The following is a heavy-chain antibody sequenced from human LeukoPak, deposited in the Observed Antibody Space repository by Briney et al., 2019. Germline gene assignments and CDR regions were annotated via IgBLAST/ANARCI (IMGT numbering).Heavy chain of an antibody. CDR1: GVTFPNAW. Sequence: PGGSLRLSCAASGVTFPNAWMSWVRQAPGKGLEWVGRIIRKTDGGTTDYAAPVKGRFTISRDDSKNTLYLQMNGLKTEDIAVYYCTTSGTGTTRFVDYWGQGILVTVSS. D-gene: IGHD2/OR15-2a*01. CDR2: IIRKTDGGTT. V-gene: IGHV3-15*01. J-gene: IGHJ4*02. CDR3: TTSGTGTTRFVDY.